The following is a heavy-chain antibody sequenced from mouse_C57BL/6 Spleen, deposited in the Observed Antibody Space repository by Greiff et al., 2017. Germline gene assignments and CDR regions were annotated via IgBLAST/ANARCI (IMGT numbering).Heavy chain of an antibody. Sequence: QVTLKESGPGILQPSQTLSLTCSFSGFSLSTFGMGVGWIRQPSGKGLEWLAHIWWDDDKYYNPALKSRLTISKDTSKNQVFLKIANVDTADTATYYCARIRKDYGSSYWYFDVWGTGTTVTVSS. J-gene: IGHJ1*03. CDR1: GFSLSTFGMG. CDR3: ARIRKDYGSSYWYFDV. CDR2: IWWDDDK. V-gene: IGHV8-8*01. D-gene: IGHD1-1*01.